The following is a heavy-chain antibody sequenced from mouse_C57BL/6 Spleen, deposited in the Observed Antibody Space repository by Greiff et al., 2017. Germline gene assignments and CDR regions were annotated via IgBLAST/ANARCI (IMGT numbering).Heavy chain of an antibody. CDR1: GFSLTSYG. D-gene: IGHD1-1*01. CDR3: ARKPYYGCSYYYAMDY. Sequence: VQLQQSGPGLVQPSQSLSITCTVSGFSLTSYGVHWVRQSPGKGLEWLGVIWSGGSTDYNAAFISRLSISKDNSKSQVFFKMNSLQADDTAIYYCARKPYYGCSYYYAMDYWGQGTSVTVSS. V-gene: IGHV2-2*01. CDR2: IWSGGST. J-gene: IGHJ4*01.